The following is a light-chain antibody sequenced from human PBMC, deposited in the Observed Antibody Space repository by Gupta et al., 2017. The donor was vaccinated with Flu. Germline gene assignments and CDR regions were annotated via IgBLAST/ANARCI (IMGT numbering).Light chain of an antibody. J-gene: IGLJ2*01. V-gene: IGLV3-25*03. CDR3: QSADSSGTYSVV. CDR2: KDS. Sequence: GDALPKQYAYWYQQKPGQAPVLVIYKDSERPSGIPERFSGSSSGTTVTLTISGVQAEDEADYYCQSADSSGTYSVVFGGGTKLTVL. CDR1: ALPKQY.